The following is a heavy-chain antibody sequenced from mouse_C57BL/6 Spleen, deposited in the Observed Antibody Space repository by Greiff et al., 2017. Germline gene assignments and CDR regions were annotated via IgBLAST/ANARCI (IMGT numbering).Heavy chain of an antibody. D-gene: IGHD2-4*01. J-gene: IGHJ3*01. CDR3: ATPDYVFAY. CDR2: ISSGSSTI. Sequence: EVKVVESGGGLVKPGGSLKLSCAASGFTFSDYGMHWVRQAPEKGLEWVAYISSGSSTIYYADTVKGRFTISRDNAENTLFLQMTSLRSEDTAMYYCATPDYVFAYWGQGTLVTVSA. CDR1: GFTFSDYG. V-gene: IGHV5-17*01.